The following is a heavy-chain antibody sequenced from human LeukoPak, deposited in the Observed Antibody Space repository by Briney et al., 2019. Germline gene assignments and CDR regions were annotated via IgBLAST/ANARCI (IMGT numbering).Heavy chain of an antibody. CDR2: ISAYNGNT. J-gene: IGHJ6*02. V-gene: IGHV1-18*01. Sequence: ASVKVSCKASGYTFTSYGIRWVRQAPGQGLEWMGWISAYNGNTNYAQKLQGRVTMTTDTSTSTAYMELRSLRSDDTAVYYCARDYYGSGSYYNPIYYYYGMEGWGQGTTVNGS. CDR1: GYTFTSYG. CDR3: ARDYYGSGSYYNPIYYYYGMEG. D-gene: IGHD3-10*01.